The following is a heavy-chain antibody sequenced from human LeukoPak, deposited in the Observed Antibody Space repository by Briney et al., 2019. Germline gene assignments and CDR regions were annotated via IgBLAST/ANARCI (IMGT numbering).Heavy chain of an antibody. CDR1: GFTFSSYW. V-gene: IGHV3-74*01. CDR2: INSDGSST. Sequence: PGGSLRLSCVASGFTFSSYWMHWVRQAPGKGLVWVSRINSDGSSTSYADSVKGRFTVSRDNAKNTLYLQMNSLRAEDTAVYYCARDHDSSGKDYWGQGTLVTVSS. J-gene: IGHJ4*02. D-gene: IGHD3-22*01. CDR3: ARDHDSSGKDY.